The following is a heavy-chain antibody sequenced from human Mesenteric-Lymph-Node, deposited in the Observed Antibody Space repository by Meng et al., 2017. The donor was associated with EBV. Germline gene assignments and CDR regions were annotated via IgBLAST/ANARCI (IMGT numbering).Heavy chain of an antibody. CDR2: ISSSSSYI. CDR1: GFTFSSYS. Sequence: EVQLVESGGGLVKPGGSLRLSCAASGFTFSSYSMNWVRQAPGKGLEWVSSISSSSSYIYYADSVKGRFTISRDNAKNSLYLQMNSLRAEDTAVYYCARAIVVVVAATPESFDYWGQGTLVTVSS. D-gene: IGHD2-15*01. CDR3: ARAIVVVVAATPESFDY. J-gene: IGHJ4*02. V-gene: IGHV3-21*01.